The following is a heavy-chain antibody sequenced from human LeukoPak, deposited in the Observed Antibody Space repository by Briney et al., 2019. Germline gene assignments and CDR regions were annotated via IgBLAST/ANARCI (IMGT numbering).Heavy chain of an antibody. D-gene: IGHD6-13*01. CDR2: IIPIFSAT. CDR1: RDTFNTFA. V-gene: IGHV1-69*06. CDR3: VSGSSWYFDY. Sequence: SVKVSCKASRDTFNTFAIGWVRQAPGQGLEWMGGIIPIFSATKYAQKFQARLTVTADKSTSTAHMELSSLRSDDTAVYYCVSGSSWYFDYWGQGTLITASS. J-gene: IGHJ4*02.